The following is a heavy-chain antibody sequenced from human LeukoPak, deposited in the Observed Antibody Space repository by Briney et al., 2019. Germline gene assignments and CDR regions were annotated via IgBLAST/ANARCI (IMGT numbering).Heavy chain of an antibody. V-gene: IGHV1-18*01. CDR1: GYTFTSYG. CDR3: ARDLYCSSTSCYDYYGSGSYAN. Sequence: GASVKVSCKASGYTFTSYGISWVRQAPGQGLEWMGWISAYNGNTNYAQKLQGRVTMTTDTSTSTAYMELRSLRSDDTAVYYCARDLYCSSTSCYDYYGSGSYANWGQGTLVTVSS. CDR2: ISAYNGNT. J-gene: IGHJ4*02. D-gene: IGHD2-2*01.